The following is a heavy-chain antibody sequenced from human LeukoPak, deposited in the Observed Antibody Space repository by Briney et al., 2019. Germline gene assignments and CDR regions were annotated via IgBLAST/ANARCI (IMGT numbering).Heavy chain of an antibody. CDR2: ISAYNGNT. D-gene: IGHD6-19*01. CDR1: GYTFTSYG. V-gene: IGHV1-18*01. J-gene: IGHJ6*02. CDR3: ARGKSSVWPVGLCMDV. Sequence: GASVKVSCKASGYTFTSYGISWVRQAPGQGLEWMGWISAYNGNTNYAQKLQGRVTVTRDTSTSTVYMDLSSLKSEDTAVYYCARGKSSVWPVGLCMDVWGQGTTVTVSS.